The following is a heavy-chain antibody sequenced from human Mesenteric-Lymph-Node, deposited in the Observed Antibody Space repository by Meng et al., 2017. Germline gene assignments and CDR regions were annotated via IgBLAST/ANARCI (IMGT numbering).Heavy chain of an antibody. CDR2: SNHSGST. D-gene: IGHD4-23*01. Sequence: QGQLQQWGAGLWKRSETLSLSCAVYGGSFSGYYWSWIRQPPGKGMEWIGESNHSGSTNYNPSLKSRVTISVDTSKNQFSLKLSSVTAADTAVYYCASARWDHWGQGTLVTVSS. CDR3: ASARWDH. J-gene: IGHJ4*02. CDR1: GGSFSGYY. V-gene: IGHV4-34*01.